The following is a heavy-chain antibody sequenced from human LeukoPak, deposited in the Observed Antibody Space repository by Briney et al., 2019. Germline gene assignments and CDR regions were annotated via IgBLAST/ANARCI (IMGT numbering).Heavy chain of an antibody. Sequence: QTGRSLRVSCAASGFTFSSYAMHWVRQAPGKGLEWVAVISYDGSNKYYADSVKGRFTISRDNSKNTLYLQMNSLRAEDTAVYYCARASGYSYGPRGNYFDYWGQGTLVTVSS. J-gene: IGHJ4*02. D-gene: IGHD5-18*01. CDR2: ISYDGSNK. CDR3: ARASGYSYGPRGNYFDY. CDR1: GFTFSSYA. V-gene: IGHV3-30*04.